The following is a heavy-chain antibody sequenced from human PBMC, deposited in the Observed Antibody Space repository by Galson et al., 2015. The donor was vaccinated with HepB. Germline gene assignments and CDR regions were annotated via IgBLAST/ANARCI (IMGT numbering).Heavy chain of an antibody. J-gene: IGHJ6*02. D-gene: IGHD3-9*01. CDR2: ISGSGEIT. CDR1: GLTFSNFA. Sequence: SLRLSCAASGLTFSNFALNWVRQAPGKGLEWVSTISGSGEITYYADSVKGRFTISRDNSKNTLYLQMNSLRAEDTAGYYCAKDRRSIRNFDWSLYYYYGMDVWGQGTTVTVSS. CDR3: AKDRRSIRNFDWSLYYYYGMDV. V-gene: IGHV3-23*01.